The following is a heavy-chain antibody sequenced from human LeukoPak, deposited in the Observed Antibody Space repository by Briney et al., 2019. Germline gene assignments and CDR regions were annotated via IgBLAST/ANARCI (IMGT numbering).Heavy chain of an antibody. V-gene: IGHV4-59*08. CDR1: GGSISSYY. D-gene: IGHD5-18*01. Sequence: SETLSLTCTVSGGSISSYYWSWIRQPPGKGLEWLGYIYYSGSTTYNPSLKSRVTISVDPSKNQFSLKLTSVTAADTAVYYCARSGYSYGPDFDYWGQGTLVTVSS. CDR2: IYYSGST. CDR3: ARSGYSYGPDFDY. J-gene: IGHJ4*02.